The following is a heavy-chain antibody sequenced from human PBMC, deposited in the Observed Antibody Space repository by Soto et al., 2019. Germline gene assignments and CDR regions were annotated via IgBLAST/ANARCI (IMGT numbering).Heavy chain of an antibody. J-gene: IGHJ4*02. CDR2: IIPIFGTA. Sequence: QVQLVQSGAEVKKPGSSVKVSCKASGGTFSSYAISWVRQAPGQGLEWMGGIIPIFGTANYAQTFQGRVTITADEYTSTAYMELSSLRSEDTAVYYCARDSSGVTTWDYFDYWGQGTLVTVSS. D-gene: IGHD6-19*01. CDR1: GGTFSSYA. CDR3: ARDSSGVTTWDYFDY. V-gene: IGHV1-69*01.